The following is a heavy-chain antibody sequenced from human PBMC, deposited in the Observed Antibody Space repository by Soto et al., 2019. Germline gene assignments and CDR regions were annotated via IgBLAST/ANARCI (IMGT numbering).Heavy chain of an antibody. CDR2: IYYSGST. Sequence: SETLSLTCTVSGGSISSYYWSWIRQPPGKGLEWIGYIYYSGSTNYNPSLKSRVTISVDTSKNQFSLKLSSVTAADTAVYYCARGQGNYGHPPPYFDYWGQGTLVTVSS. J-gene: IGHJ4*02. D-gene: IGHD1-7*01. CDR3: ARGQGNYGHPPPYFDY. CDR1: GGSISSYY. V-gene: IGHV4-59*01.